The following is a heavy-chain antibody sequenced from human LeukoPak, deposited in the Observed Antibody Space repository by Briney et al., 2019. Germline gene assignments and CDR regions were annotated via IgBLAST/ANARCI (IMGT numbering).Heavy chain of an antibody. D-gene: IGHD1-26*01. Sequence: GGSLRLSCAASGFTFDDYGMSWVRQAPGKGLEWVSGINWNGGSTGYADSVKGRFTISRDNAKNSLYLQMNSLRAEDTAVYYCARGPSGSYYYLAFDIWGQGTMVTVSS. CDR3: ARGPSGSYYYLAFDI. CDR2: INWNGGST. J-gene: IGHJ3*02. CDR1: GFTFDDYG. V-gene: IGHV3-20*04.